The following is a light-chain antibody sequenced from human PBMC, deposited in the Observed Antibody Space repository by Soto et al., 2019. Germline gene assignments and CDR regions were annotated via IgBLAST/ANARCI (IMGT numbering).Light chain of an antibody. J-gene: IGKJ1*01. CDR1: QSISEY. V-gene: IGKV1-39*01. CDR2: AAS. CDR3: QQSYSFPRT. Sequence: DLQMTQSPSSLSASVGDTVTFTCRASQSISEYLNWYQQKPGKAPRLLIYAASNLDNGVPSRFSGSGSGTTFTLTIRSLQPEDFATYYCQQSYSFPRTFGQGTKV.